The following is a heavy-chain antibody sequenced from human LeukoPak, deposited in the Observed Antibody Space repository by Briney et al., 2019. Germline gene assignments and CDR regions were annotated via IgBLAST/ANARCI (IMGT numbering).Heavy chain of an antibody. D-gene: IGHD4-17*01. J-gene: IGHJ5*02. CDR2: IYYSGST. Sequence: SETLSLICTVSGGSISSYYWSWIRQPPGKGLEWIGYIYYSGSTNYNPSLKSRVTISVDTSKNQFSLKLSSVTAADTAVYYCARGGRGCDYHLAFDPWGQGTLVTVSS. CDR3: ARGGRGCDYHLAFDP. V-gene: IGHV4-59*01. CDR1: GGSISSYY.